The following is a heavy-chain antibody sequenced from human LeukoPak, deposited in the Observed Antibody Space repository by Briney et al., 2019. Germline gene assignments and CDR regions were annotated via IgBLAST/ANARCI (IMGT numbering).Heavy chain of an antibody. V-gene: IGHV3-30*02. J-gene: IGHJ4*02. Sequence: PGGSLRLSCAASGFTFTSYGMHWVRQPPGKGQEWVAFMREDGSDVYYADSVKGRFTISRDNSKNTLYLQMNSLRPEDTAVYYCAKDETWSFDYWGQGTLVTVSS. CDR2: MREDGSDV. CDR3: AKDETWSFDY. CDR1: GFTFTSYG.